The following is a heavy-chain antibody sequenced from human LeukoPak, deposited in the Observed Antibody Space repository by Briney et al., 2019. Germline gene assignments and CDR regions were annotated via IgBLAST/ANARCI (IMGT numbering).Heavy chain of an antibody. Sequence: GGSLRLSCAASGLTVSSNYMSWVRQTTGKGLEWVSGIGTAGDPYYLDSVKGRFTISRENAKNSLYLQMNSLRAGDTAVYYCARSRTLWGAFDIWGQGTMVTVSS. CDR2: IGTAGDP. V-gene: IGHV3-13*05. CDR3: ARSRTLWGAFDI. J-gene: IGHJ3*02. CDR1: GLTVSSNY. D-gene: IGHD2-21*01.